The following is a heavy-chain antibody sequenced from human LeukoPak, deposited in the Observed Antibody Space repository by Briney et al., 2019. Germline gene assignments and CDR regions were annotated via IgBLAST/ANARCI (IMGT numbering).Heavy chain of an antibody. Sequence: EASVNVSCTASGYTFTINHIHWVRQATGQGLEWMGWMNPNSGNTGYAQKFQGRVTMTRNTSISTAYMELSSLRSEDTAVYYCARGAWDSSGYYVAYWGQGTLVTVSS. V-gene: IGHV1-8*02. CDR2: MNPNSGNT. CDR3: ARGAWDSSGYYVAY. CDR1: GYTFTINH. D-gene: IGHD3-22*01. J-gene: IGHJ4*02.